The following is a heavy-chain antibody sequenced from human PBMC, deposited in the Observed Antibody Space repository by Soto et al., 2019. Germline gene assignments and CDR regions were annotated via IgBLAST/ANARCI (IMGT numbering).Heavy chain of an antibody. Sequence: QVHLVQSGAEVKKPGASVKVSCKASGYTFTSYGITWVRQAPGQGLEWMGWISAHNGNTDYAQKFQGRVIVTRDTSTNTAYMELRNLRSDDTAVYYCARGRYGDYWGQGALVTVSS. CDR1: GYTFTSYG. D-gene: IGHD1-1*01. CDR3: ARGRYGDY. CDR2: ISAHNGNT. J-gene: IGHJ4*02. V-gene: IGHV1-18*01.